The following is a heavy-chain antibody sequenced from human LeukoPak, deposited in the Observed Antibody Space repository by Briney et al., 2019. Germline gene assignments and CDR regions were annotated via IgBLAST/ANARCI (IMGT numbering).Heavy chain of an antibody. Sequence: GRSLRLSCAASGFTFDDYAMHWVRQVPGKGLEWVSGISWNSGSIGYADSVKGRFTISRDSAKSSLYLQMNSLRAEDTASYYCAKDIAHDYGFDYWGQGILVTVSS. CDR2: ISWNSGSI. CDR1: GFTFDDYA. D-gene: IGHD4-17*01. CDR3: AKDIAHDYGFDY. J-gene: IGHJ4*02. V-gene: IGHV3-9*01.